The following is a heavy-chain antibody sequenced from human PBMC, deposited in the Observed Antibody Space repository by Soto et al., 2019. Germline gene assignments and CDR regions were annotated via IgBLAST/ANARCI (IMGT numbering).Heavy chain of an antibody. CDR3: AREAYYYDSSGYHPGAFDI. J-gene: IGHJ3*02. D-gene: IGHD3-22*01. CDR2: IYSGGST. CDR1: GFTVSSNY. V-gene: IGHV3-53*01. Sequence: GGSLRLSCAASGFTVSSNYMSWARQAPGKGLEWVSVIYSGGSTYYADSVKGRFTISRDNSKNTLYLQMNSLGAEDTAVYYCAREAYYYDSSGYHPGAFDIWGQGTMVTVSS.